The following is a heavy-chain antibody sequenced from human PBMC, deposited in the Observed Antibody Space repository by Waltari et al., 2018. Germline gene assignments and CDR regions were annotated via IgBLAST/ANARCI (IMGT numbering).Heavy chain of an antibody. Sequence: QVVESGGGLVQPGGSLRLSCAASGFTFSSYWMHWVRQAPGKGLVWVLRISTDGSSTNYADSWKCRFTISRDNAKNTLYLQMNSLRAEDTAVYYCARDPVVPKADNWFDPWGQGTLVTVSS. CDR1: GFTFSSYW. CDR3: ARDPVVPKADNWFDP. V-gene: IGHV3-74*01. CDR2: ISTDGSST. D-gene: IGHD2-2*01. J-gene: IGHJ5*02.